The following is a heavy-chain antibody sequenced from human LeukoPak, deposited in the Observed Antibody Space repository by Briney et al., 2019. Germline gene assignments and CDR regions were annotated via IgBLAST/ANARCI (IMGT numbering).Heavy chain of an antibody. D-gene: IGHD1-26*01. CDR2: LSYSGNT. CDR1: GGSVSSTSYY. CDR3: ARDQRSLFDF. J-gene: IGHJ4*02. V-gene: IGHV4-39*07. Sequence: SETLSLTCTVSGGSVSSTSYYWGWIRQPPGKGLEWIGSLSYSGNTFHNPSLKSRVTMSVDTSKNQFSLNLTSVTAADTAVYYCARDQRSLFDFWGQGTLVAVSS.